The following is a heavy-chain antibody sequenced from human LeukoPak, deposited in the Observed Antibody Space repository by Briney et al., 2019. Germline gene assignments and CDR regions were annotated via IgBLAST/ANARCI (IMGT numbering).Heavy chain of an antibody. Sequence: SETLSLTCAVYGGSFSGYYWSWIRQPPGKGLEWIGEINHSGSTNYNPSLKSRVTISVDTSKNQFSLKLSSVTAADTAVYYCARLSITMVRGVIYYYYYYYMDVWGKGTTVTISS. CDR3: ARLSITMVRGVIYYYYYYYMDV. V-gene: IGHV4-34*01. J-gene: IGHJ6*03. D-gene: IGHD3-10*01. CDR2: INHSGST. CDR1: GGSFSGYY.